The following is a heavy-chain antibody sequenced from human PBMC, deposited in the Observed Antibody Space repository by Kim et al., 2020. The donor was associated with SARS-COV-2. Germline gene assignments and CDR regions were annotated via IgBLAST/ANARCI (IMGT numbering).Heavy chain of an antibody. CDR3: ARDVRSCSSTTGYGDGADY. CDR2: INVDSGNT. J-gene: IGHJ4*02. CDR1: GYTFTSYG. D-gene: IGHD2-2*01. Sequence: ASVKVSCKASGYTFTSYGMQWVRQAPGQGLEWMGWINVDSGNTQYSQRFQGRVTFNRDTSASTAYMELSSLTYEDTALYYCARDVRSCSSTTGYGDGADYWGQGTMVTVSS. V-gene: IGHV1-3*01.